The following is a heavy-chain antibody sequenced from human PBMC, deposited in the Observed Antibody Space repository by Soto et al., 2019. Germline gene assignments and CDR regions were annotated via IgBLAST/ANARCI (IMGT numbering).Heavy chain of an antibody. Sequence: PGGSLRLSCAASGFTFSSYAMHWVRQAPGKGLEWVAVISYDGSNKYYADSVKGRFTISRDNSKNTLYLQMNSLRAEDTAVYYSARDRASYSSGWYYFDYWGQGTLVTVSS. CDR1: GFTFSSYA. J-gene: IGHJ4*02. CDR3: ARDRASYSSGWYYFDY. D-gene: IGHD6-19*01. V-gene: IGHV3-30-3*01. CDR2: ISYDGSNK.